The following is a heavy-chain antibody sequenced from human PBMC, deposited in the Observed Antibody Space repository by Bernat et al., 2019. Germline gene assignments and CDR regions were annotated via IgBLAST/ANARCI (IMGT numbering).Heavy chain of an antibody. CDR1: GYSFTTHW. V-gene: IGHV5-51*01. CDR2: IYPGDSDT. Sequence: EVQLVQSGAEVKKPGESLKISCKGSGYSFTTHWIGWVRQMPGKGLELMGIIYPGDSDTRYSPSFQGQVTISADKAINTDYLQWSSQKASDTAMYDCVRQEDLVATVTGCFDYWGQGTLVTVSS. CDR3: VRQEDLVATVTGCFDY. J-gene: IGHJ4*02. D-gene: IGHD5-12*01.